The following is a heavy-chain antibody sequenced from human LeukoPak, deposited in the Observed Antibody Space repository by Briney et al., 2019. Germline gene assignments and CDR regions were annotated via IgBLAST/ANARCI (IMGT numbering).Heavy chain of an antibody. Sequence: SETLSLTCTVSGGSISSGDYYWSWIRQPPGKGLEWIGYIYYSGSTYYNPSLKSRVTISVDTSKNQFSLKLSSATAADTAVYYCASSRIAAAGTVPGDYWGQGTLVTVSS. CDR1: GGSISSGDYY. J-gene: IGHJ4*02. D-gene: IGHD6-13*01. CDR3: ASSRIAAAGTVPGDY. V-gene: IGHV4-30-4*01. CDR2: IYYSGST.